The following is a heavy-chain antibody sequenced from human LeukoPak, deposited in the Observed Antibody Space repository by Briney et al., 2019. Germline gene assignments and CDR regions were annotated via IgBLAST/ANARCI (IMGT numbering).Heavy chain of an antibody. CDR2: IYYSGST. D-gene: IGHD3-22*01. Sequence: SQTLSLTCTVSGGSISSGGYYWSWIRQHPGKGLEWIGYIYYSGSTYYNPSLKSRVTISVDTSKNQFSLKLSSVTAADTAVYYCARVTHYYDSSGYYWGGPGYYFDYWGQGTLVTVSS. V-gene: IGHV4-31*03. CDR1: GGSISSGGYY. J-gene: IGHJ4*02. CDR3: ARVTHYYDSSGYYWGGPGYYFDY.